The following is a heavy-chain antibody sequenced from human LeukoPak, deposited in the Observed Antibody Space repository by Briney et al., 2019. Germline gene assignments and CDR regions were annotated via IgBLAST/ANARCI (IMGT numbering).Heavy chain of an antibody. CDR1: GFTFSYYG. J-gene: IGHJ3*02. V-gene: IGHV3-30*18. Sequence: GGSLRVSCAASGFTFSYYGMHWVRQAPGKGLEWVAVISYDGGNKYYAESVKGRFTISRDNSKNTLYLQMNSLRAEDTAVYYFAKVYYYSSGYYNDAFDMWGQGTMVTVSS. D-gene: IGHD3-22*01. CDR3: AKVYYYSSGYYNDAFDM. CDR2: ISYDGGNK.